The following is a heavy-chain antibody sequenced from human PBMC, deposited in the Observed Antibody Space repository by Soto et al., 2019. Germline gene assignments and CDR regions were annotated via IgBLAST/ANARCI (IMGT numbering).Heavy chain of an antibody. CDR3: GRGGSNSPNGMDV. CDR1: GFTFSPYW. CDR2: INPDGSST. V-gene: IGHV3-74*01. J-gene: IGHJ6*02. Sequence: TGGSLRLSCAASGFTFSPYWMHWVRQAPGKGPVWVSRINPDGSSTNYADSVKGRFTISRDNAKNTLYLQMNSLRAEDTAVYYCGRGGSNSPNGMDVWGQGTTVTAP. D-gene: IGHD4-4*01.